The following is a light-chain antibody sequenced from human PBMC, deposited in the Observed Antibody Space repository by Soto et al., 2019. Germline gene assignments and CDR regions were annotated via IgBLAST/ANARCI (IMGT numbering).Light chain of an antibody. CDR3: TSYTAFSTDIL. J-gene: IGLJ2*01. Sequence: QSVLTQPASVSGSPGQSITISCTGTSSDVGNYNFVSWYQHHAGTAPKLIIYQVTNRPSGVSDRFSGYKSGDTASLTISGLQAEDEADYYCTSYTAFSTDILFGGGTKLTVL. V-gene: IGLV2-14*01. CDR1: SSDVGNYNF. CDR2: QVT.